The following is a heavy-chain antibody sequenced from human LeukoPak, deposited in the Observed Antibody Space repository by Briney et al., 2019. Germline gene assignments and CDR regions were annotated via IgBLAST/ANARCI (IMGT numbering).Heavy chain of an antibody. D-gene: IGHD6-13*01. V-gene: IGHV4-4*07. CDR1: GDSTTSYY. CDR2: IYTSGST. CDR3: AGGASSTWYRYFDY. J-gene: IGHJ4*02. Sequence: PSETLSLTCTVSGDSTTSYYWSWIRQPAGKGLEWIGRIYTSGSTNYNPSLKSRVTMSVDTSKNQFSLKLRSVTAADTAVYYCAGGASSTWYRYFDYWGQGTLVTVSS.